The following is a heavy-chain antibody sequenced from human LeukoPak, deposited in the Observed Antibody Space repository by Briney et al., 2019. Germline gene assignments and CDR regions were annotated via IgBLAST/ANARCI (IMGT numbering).Heavy chain of an antibody. D-gene: IGHD3-9*01. CDR1: GYTFTGYY. Sequence: GASVKVSCKASGYTFTGYYMHWVRQAPGQRLEWMGWINPNSGGTNYAQKFQGRVTMTRDTSISTAYMELSRLRSDDTAVYYCARGRVAILTGYSTFDYWGQGTLVTVSS. J-gene: IGHJ4*02. CDR3: ARGRVAILTGYSTFDY. V-gene: IGHV1-2*02. CDR2: INPNSGGT.